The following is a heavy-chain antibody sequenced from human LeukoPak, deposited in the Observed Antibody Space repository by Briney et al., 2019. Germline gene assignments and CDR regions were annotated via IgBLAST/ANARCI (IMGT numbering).Heavy chain of an antibody. J-gene: IGHJ6*02. CDR1: GFTFSDYY. CDR2: ITIGVGAT. CDR3: ARGHYEMDV. Sequence: GGSLRLSCAASGFTFSDYYMTWIRQAPEKGLEWISHITIGVGATYYADSVKGRFTISRGNAKKSLYQQMNSLRVEDTAIYYCARGHYEMDVWGQGTTVTVSS. V-gene: IGHV3-11*01.